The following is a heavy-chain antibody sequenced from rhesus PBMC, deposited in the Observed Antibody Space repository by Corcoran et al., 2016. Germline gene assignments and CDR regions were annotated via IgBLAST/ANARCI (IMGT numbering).Heavy chain of an antibody. D-gene: IGHD6-25*01. V-gene: IGHV4-76*01. J-gene: IGHJ4*01. Sequence: QVQLQESGPGVVKPSETLSLTCAVSGYSISSGYDWSWIRQPPGKGLVWIGYIYGSSGSTNYNPSLKNRVTISKDTSKNQFSLKLSSVTAADTAVYYCARDGGSWKGYFDYWGQGVLVTVSS. CDR2: IYGSSGST. CDR1: GYSISSGYD. CDR3: ARDGGSWKGYFDY.